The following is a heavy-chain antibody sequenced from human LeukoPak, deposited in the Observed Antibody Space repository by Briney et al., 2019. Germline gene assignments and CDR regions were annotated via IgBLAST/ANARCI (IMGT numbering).Heavy chain of an antibody. Sequence: GGSLRLSCAASGFTFSSYSMNWVRQAPGKGLEWVSSISSSSSTIYYADSVKGRFTISRDNAKNSLYLQMNSLRAEDTAVYYCARASSGYDMLGYWGQGTLVTVSS. CDR3: ARASSGYDMLGY. J-gene: IGHJ4*02. D-gene: IGHD5-12*01. CDR1: GFTFSSYS. V-gene: IGHV3-48*01. CDR2: ISSSSSTI.